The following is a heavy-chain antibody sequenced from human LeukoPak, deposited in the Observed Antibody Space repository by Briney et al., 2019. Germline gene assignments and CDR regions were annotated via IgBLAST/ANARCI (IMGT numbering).Heavy chain of an antibody. D-gene: IGHD3-22*01. J-gene: IGHJ4*02. CDR1: GFTFSSYW. Sequence: GGSLRLSCAASGFTFSSYWMSWVRQAPGKGLEWVANIKQDGSEKYYVDSVKGRFTISRDNAKNSLYLQMNSLRAEDTAVYYCARDYYYDSSGYHYWGQGTLVTVSS. V-gene: IGHV3-7*01. CDR3: ARDYYYDSSGYHY. CDR2: IKQDGSEK.